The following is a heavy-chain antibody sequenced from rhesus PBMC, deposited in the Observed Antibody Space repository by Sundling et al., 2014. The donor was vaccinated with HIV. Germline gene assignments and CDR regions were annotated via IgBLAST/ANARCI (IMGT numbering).Heavy chain of an antibody. Sequence: QVQLQESGPGLVKPSETLSLTCAVSGGSFSGHYWAWIRQPPGKGLEWIGSIGSSGGTTYYNPSLKSRVTISKTTSKNQFSLNLSSVTAADTALYYCARSNPLYLDFDVWGPGVLVTVSS. V-gene: IGHV4-165*01. CDR1: GGSFSGHY. J-gene: IGHJ5-1*01. CDR2: IGSSGGTT. D-gene: IGHD3-3*01. CDR3: ARSNPLYLDFDV.